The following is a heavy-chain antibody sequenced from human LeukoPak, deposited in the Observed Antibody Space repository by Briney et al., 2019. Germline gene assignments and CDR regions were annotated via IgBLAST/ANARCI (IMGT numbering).Heavy chain of an antibody. CDR2: IKEDGSDK. Sequence: PGGSLRLSCAASGFTFSTYWMNWVRQAPGKGREWVAHIKEDGSDKYYVDSVKGRFTISRDNAKNSLYLQMNSLRAEDTAVYYCARDLGSSVGYWGQGTLVTVFS. V-gene: IGHV3-7*05. D-gene: IGHD6-13*01. CDR1: GFTFSTYW. CDR3: ARDLGSSVGY. J-gene: IGHJ4*02.